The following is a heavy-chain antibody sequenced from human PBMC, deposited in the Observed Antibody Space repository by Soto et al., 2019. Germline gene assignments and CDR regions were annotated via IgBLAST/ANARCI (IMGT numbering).Heavy chain of an antibody. V-gene: IGHV3-23*01. Sequence: GGSLRLSCAASGFTSRSNAMNWVRQAPGKGLVWVSIITSGGTTYYADSVRGRFTISRDNFKDTLYLQMNSLRAEDTAVYYCAKDSRGIWGQGTMVTVSS. CDR1: GFTSRSNA. J-gene: IGHJ3*02. CDR3: AKDSRGI. D-gene: IGHD3-10*01. CDR2: ITSGGTT.